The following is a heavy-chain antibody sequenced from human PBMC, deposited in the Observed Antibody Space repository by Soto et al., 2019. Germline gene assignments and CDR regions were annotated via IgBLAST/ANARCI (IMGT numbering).Heavy chain of an antibody. V-gene: IGHV3-30*03. J-gene: IGHJ4*02. D-gene: IGHD2-15*01. CDR3: ARDSGGDYFDY. CDR1: GFTFSSYG. CDR2: ISYDGSNK. Sequence: VQLVESGGGVVQPGRSLRLSCAASGFTFSSYGMHWVRQAPGKGLEWVAVISYDGSNKYYADSVKGRFTISRDNSKNTLYLQMNSLRAEDTAVYYCARDSGGDYFDYWGQGTLVTVSS.